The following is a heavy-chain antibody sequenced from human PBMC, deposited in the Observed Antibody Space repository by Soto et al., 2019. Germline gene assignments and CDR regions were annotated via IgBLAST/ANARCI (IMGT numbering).Heavy chain of an antibody. Sequence: PGGSLRLSCAASGFTFSGSAMHWVRQASGKGLEWVGRIRSKANSYATAYAASVKGRFTISRDDSKNTAYLQMNSLKTEDTAVYYCHCGGGSCYGYWGQGTLVTVSS. V-gene: IGHV3-73*01. CDR3: HCGGGSCYGY. J-gene: IGHJ4*02. CDR1: GFTFSGSA. CDR2: IRSKANSYAT. D-gene: IGHD2-15*01.